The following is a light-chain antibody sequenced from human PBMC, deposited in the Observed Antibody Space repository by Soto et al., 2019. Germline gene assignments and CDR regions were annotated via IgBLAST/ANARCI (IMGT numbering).Light chain of an antibody. CDR2: EVS. CDR1: SSDVGGYNY. CDR3: SSYAASISYV. V-gene: IGLV2-8*01. J-gene: IGLJ1*01. Sequence: QSALTQPPSESGSPGQSVTISCTGTSSDVGGYNYVSWYQQHPGKAPKLMIYEVSKRPSGVPDRFSGSKSGNTASLTVSGLQAEDDADYYCSSYAASISYVFGTGTKVTVL.